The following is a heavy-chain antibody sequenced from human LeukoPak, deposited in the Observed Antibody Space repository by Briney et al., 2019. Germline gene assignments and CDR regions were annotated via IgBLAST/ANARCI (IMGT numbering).Heavy chain of an antibody. D-gene: IGHD6-19*01. J-gene: IGHJ6*02. Sequence: GGSLRLSCAASGFTFSDYCMSWIRQAPGKGLEGVSYISSSGSTIYYDDSVKGRFTISWDNAKNSLYLQMNSLRAKDTAVYYCAREGIAVAGIYYYYGMDVWGQGTTVTVSS. CDR2: ISSSGSTI. V-gene: IGHV3-11*01. CDR3: AREGIAVAGIYYYYGMDV. CDR1: GFTFSDYC.